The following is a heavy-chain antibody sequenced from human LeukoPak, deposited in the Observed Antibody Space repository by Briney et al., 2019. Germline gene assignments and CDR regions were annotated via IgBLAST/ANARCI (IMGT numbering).Heavy chain of an antibody. CDR3: AKDHRWVYQLPGGTAFDI. CDR1: GFTFSSYA. Sequence: GGSLRLSCAASGFTFSSYAMSWVRQAPGKGLEWVSAISGSGGSTYYADSVKGRFTISRDNSKNTLYLQMNSLRAEDTAVYYCAKDHRWVYQLPGGTAFDIWGQGTMVTVS. J-gene: IGHJ3*02. V-gene: IGHV3-23*01. D-gene: IGHD2-2*01. CDR2: ISGSGGST.